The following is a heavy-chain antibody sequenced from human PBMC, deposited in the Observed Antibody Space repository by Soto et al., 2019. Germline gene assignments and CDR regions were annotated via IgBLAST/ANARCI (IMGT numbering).Heavy chain of an antibody. CDR3: ARVVVVVVAATGWFDP. V-gene: IGHV3-7*01. D-gene: IGHD2-15*01. CDR2: IKQDGSEK. J-gene: IGHJ5*02. Sequence: EVQLVESGGGLVQPGGSLRLSCAASGFTFSSYWMSWVRQAPGKGLEWVANIKQDGSEKYYVDSVKGRFTISRDNAKNSLYLQMNSRRAEDTAVYYCARVVVVVVAATGWFDPWGEGTLVTVSS. CDR1: GFTFSSYW.